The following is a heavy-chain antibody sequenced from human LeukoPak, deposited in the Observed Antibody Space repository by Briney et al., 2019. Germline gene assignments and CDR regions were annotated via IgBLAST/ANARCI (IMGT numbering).Heavy chain of an antibody. CDR2: IYSSGST. D-gene: IGHD3-16*01. Sequence: SETLSLTCTVSAVSISSYSWSWIRQPPGKGLEWIGYIYSSGSTNYNPSLKSRVTISVDTSKNQFSLKLSSVTAADTAVYYCARVDEGGYYYYGMDVWGQGTTVTVSS. J-gene: IGHJ6*02. CDR3: ARVDEGGYYYYGMDV. CDR1: AVSISSYS. V-gene: IGHV4-59*01.